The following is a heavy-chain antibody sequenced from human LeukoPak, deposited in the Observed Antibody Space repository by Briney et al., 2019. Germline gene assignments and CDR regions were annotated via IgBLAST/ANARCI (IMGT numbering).Heavy chain of an antibody. Sequence: GSLGLSCAASGFPVSSNYMSWARPAPGKGLGWVSVIYSGGSTYYADSVKGRFTISRDNSNNTLFLQLNSLRAEDTALYYCAKTVFAGSGIPSVAFDIWGRGTMVTVSS. CDR2: IYSGGST. CDR3: AKTVFAGSGIPSVAFDI. J-gene: IGHJ3*02. V-gene: IGHV3-66*01. CDR1: GFPVSSNY. D-gene: IGHD3-10*01.